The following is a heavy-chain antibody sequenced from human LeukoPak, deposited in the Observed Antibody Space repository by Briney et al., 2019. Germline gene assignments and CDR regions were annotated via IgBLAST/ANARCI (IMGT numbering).Heavy chain of an antibody. Sequence: GGSLRLSCAASGFTFSSYEMNWVRQAPGKGLEWVSYISSSGSTIYYADSVEGRFTISRDNAKNSLYLHMNSLRAEDTAVYYCASLGSIWFGELLDYWGQGTLVTVSS. D-gene: IGHD3-10*01. CDR1: GFTFSSYE. J-gene: IGHJ4*02. CDR2: ISSSGSTI. V-gene: IGHV3-48*03. CDR3: ASLGSIWFGELLDY.